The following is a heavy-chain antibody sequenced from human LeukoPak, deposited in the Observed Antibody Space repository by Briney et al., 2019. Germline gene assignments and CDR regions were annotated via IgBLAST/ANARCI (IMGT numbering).Heavy chain of an antibody. V-gene: IGHV4-39*01. J-gene: IGHJ5*02. CDR1: GGSISNSNYY. D-gene: IGHD3-22*01. CDR2: IYYSGTT. CDR3: ARRSSANWFDP. Sequence: MTSETLSLTCTVSGGSISNSNYYWGWIRQPPGKGLDWIGSIYYSGTTYYDPSLKSRVTISIDTSNNQFSLKLSSVTAADTAVYYCARRSSANWFDPWGQGTLVTVSS.